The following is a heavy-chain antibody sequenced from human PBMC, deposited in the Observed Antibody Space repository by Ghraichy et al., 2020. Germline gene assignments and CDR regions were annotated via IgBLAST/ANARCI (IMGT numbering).Heavy chain of an antibody. J-gene: IGHJ6*02. CDR2: IYYSGST. CDR3: ARRGYSYEDGMDV. CDR1: GGSISSGDYY. V-gene: IGHV4-30-4*02. Sequence: SDTLSLTCTVSGGSISSGDYYWSWIRQPPRKGLEWIGYIYYSGSTYYNPSLKSRVTISVDTSKNQFSLKLSSVTAADTAVYYCARRGYSYEDGMDVWGQGTTVTVSS. D-gene: IGHD5-18*01.